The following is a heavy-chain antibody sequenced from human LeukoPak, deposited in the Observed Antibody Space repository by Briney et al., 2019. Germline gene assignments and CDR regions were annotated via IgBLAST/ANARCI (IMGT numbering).Heavy chain of an antibody. CDR3: ARAPTTYDYVWGSYRQNYYFDY. D-gene: IGHD3-16*02. V-gene: IGHV3-7*01. CDR2: IKQDGSEK. CDR1: GFTFSSYA. J-gene: IGHJ4*02. Sequence: PGRSLRLSCAASGFTFSSYAMHWVRQAPGKGLEWVANIKQDGSEKYYVDSVKGRFTISRDNAKNSLYLQMSSLRAEDTAAYYCARAPTTYDYVWGSYRQNYYFDYWGQGTLVTVSS.